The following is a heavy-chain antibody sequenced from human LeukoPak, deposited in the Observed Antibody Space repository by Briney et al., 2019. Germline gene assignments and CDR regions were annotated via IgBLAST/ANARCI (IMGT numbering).Heavy chain of an antibody. CDR1: GFTLSNHW. CDR3: STDRGDY. J-gene: IGHJ4*02. V-gene: IGHV3-7*01. CDR2: IKEAGREK. Sequence: PGGSLILSCAASGFTLSNHWMNWVRQAPGKGLEWVANIKEAGREKHYVDSVKGRFTISRDDAKNSLYLQMDSLRVEDTAMYYCSTDRGDYWGQGTLVTVSS.